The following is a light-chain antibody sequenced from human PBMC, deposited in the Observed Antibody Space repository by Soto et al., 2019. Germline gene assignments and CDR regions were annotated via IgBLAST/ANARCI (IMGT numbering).Light chain of an antibody. J-gene: IGKJ5*01. V-gene: IGKV3D-15*01. CDR1: HSINGN. CDR3: QQYNSWPPIT. CDR2: GAS. Sequence: ETVLTQSPGTLSLSPVERAILSCRASHSINGNLAWYQQKPGQPPRLLIFGASTRATGIPGRFSGSGSGTEFTLAISSLQSEDSAVYYCQQYNSWPPITFGQGTRLEIK.